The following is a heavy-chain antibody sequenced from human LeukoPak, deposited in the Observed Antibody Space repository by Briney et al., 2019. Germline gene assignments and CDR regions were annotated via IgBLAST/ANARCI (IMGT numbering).Heavy chain of an antibody. CDR3: ARERYSSGPGYMDV. CDR2: ISVFSGKT. CDR1: GYIFTGYG. Sequence: ASVKVSCKASGYIFTGYGISWARQAPGQGLEWMGWISVFSGKTNYAQKFQGRVTMTTETSTSTAYMELRSLRSDDTAVYYCARERYSSGPGYMDVWGKGTTVTVS. J-gene: IGHJ6*03. D-gene: IGHD6-25*01. V-gene: IGHV1-18*01.